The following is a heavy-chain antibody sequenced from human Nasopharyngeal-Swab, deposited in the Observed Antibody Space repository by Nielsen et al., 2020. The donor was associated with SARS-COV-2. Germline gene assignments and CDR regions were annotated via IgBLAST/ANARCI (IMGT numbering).Heavy chain of an antibody. V-gene: IGHV4-61*01. Sequence: SETLSLTCTVSGGSVSSGSYYWSWIRQPPGKGLEWIGYIYYSGSTNYNPSLKSRVTISVDTSKNPFSLKLSSVTAADTAVYYCATNTRIVPAGAFDIWGQGTMVTVSS. J-gene: IGHJ3*02. CDR3: ATNTRIVPAGAFDI. D-gene: IGHD2-8*01. CDR2: IYYSGST. CDR1: GGSVSSGSYY.